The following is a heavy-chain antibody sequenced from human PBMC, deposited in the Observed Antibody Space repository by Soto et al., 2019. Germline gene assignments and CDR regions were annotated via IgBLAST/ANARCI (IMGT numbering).Heavy chain of an antibody. CDR1: GDSITSGAYY. CDR2: ISNSGGT. J-gene: IGHJ5*02. Sequence: QVQLQESGPGLVKPSQTLSLTCTVSGDSITSGAYYWSWIRQLPGKGLEWIGYISNSGGTYDNPSLKSRLSMSLDPSENQFPLKLTSVTAADKAIYFCARARQYYACEFDPWGQGILVTVSS. D-gene: IGHD3-10*01. CDR3: ARARQYYACEFDP. V-gene: IGHV4-30-4*01.